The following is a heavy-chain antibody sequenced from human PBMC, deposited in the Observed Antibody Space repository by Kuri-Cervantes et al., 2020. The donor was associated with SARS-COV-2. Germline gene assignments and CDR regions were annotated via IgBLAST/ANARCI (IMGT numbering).Heavy chain of an antibody. CDR3: ARPLMAGPHYFDF. CDR2: INSDGSST. J-gene: IGHJ4*02. D-gene: IGHD6-19*01. CDR1: GFTFSNYW. Sequence: GGSLRLSCAASGFTFSNYWMHWVRHGPGKGLVWVSRINSDGSSTSYADSVKGRFTISRDNAKNTLYLQMNSLRAEDTAVYYCARPLMAGPHYFDFWGQGTLVTVSS. V-gene: IGHV3-74*01.